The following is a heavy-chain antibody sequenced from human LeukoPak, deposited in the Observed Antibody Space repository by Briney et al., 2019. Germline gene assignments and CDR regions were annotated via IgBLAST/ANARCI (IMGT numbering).Heavy chain of an antibody. V-gene: IGHV1-69*13. CDR2: IIPNFGTA. Sequence: SVKVSCKASGGTFISYAISWVRQAPGQGLEWMGGIIPNFGTANYAQKFQGRVTITADESTSTAYMELSSLRSEDTAVYYCARGRTYYYDSSGYYGDRFDYWGQGTLVTVSS. CDR3: ARGRTYYYDSSGYYGDRFDY. J-gene: IGHJ4*02. CDR1: GGTFISYA. D-gene: IGHD3-22*01.